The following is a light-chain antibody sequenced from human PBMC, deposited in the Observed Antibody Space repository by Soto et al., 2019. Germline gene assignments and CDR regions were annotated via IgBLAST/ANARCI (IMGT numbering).Light chain of an antibody. V-gene: IGKV1-6*01. J-gene: IGKJ2*01. Sequence: AIQMTQSPSSLSASVGDRVTITCRAGQGVGKDLGWYQHKPGQAPKLLIYVASTLESGVPSRFSGSGSGTDFTLTISNLQPEDSATYYCLQDYKTPYTFGQWTKLEIK. CDR1: QGVGKD. CDR2: VAS. CDR3: LQDYKTPYT.